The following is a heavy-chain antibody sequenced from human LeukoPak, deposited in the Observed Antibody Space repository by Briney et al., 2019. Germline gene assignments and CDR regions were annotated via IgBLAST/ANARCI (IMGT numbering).Heavy chain of an antibody. D-gene: IGHD2-2*01. CDR1: GGSISSSSYY. Sequence: PSETLSLTCTVSGGSISSSSYYWSWIRQPPGKGLEWIGEINHSGSTNYNPSLKSRVTISVDTSKNQFSLKLSSVTAADTAVYYCARGRAVPAALDYRGQGTLVTVSS. J-gene: IGHJ4*02. CDR3: ARGRAVPAALDY. CDR2: INHSGST. V-gene: IGHV4-39*07.